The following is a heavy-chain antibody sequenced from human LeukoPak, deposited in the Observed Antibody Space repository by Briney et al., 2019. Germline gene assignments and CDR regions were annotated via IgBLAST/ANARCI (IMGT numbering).Heavy chain of an antibody. D-gene: IGHD3-9*01. CDR3: AALSDNLSAYYYQEYYYYYMDV. Sequence: SETLSLTCAVYGGSFSGYYWSWIRQPPGKGLEWIGEINHSGSTNYNPSLKSRVTISVDTSKNQFSLKLSSVAAADTAVYYCAALSDNLSAYYYQEYYYYYMDVWGKGTTVTISS. CDR1: GGSFSGYY. V-gene: IGHV4-34*01. CDR2: INHSGST. J-gene: IGHJ6*03.